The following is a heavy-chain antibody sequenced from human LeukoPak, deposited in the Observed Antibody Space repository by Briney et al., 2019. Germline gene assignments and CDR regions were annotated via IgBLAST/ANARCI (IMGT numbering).Heavy chain of an antibody. Sequence: GGSLRLSCAASGFTFSSYSMNWVRQAPGKGLEWVAVISYDGSNKYYADSVKGRFTISRDNSKNTLYLQMNSLRAEDTAVYYCARAARVGAYVPYFDYWGQGTLVTVSS. CDR2: ISYDGSNK. CDR1: GFTFSSYS. J-gene: IGHJ4*02. CDR3: ARAARVGAYVPYFDY. D-gene: IGHD1-26*01. V-gene: IGHV3-30*04.